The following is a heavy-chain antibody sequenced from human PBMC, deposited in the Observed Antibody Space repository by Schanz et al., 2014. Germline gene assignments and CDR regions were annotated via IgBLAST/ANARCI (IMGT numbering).Heavy chain of an antibody. CDR1: GYTFTSYG. D-gene: IGHD3-9*01. Sequence: QIQLVQSGPEVKKPGATVKVSCKASGYTFTSYGISWVRQAPGQGLEWMGWISVYTGNTKYGQKVQGRVTMTADTSTNTAYMELRSLRSDDTAVYYCAKAEYDILTDSYSRLDSWGQGTLVTVSS. J-gene: IGHJ5*01. CDR2: ISVYTGNT. V-gene: IGHV1-18*01. CDR3: AKAEYDILTDSYSRLDS.